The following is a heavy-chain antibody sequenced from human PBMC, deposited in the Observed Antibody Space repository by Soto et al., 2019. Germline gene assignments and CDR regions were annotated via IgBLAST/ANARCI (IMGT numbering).Heavy chain of an antibody. CDR2: INPNSGGT. V-gene: IGHV1-2*04. Sequence: ASVKVSCKASGYTFTGYYMHWVRQAPGQGLEWMGWINPNSGGTNYAQKFQGWVTMTRDTSISTAHMELSRLRSDDTAVYYCARSPYDILTGYFLDFDYWGQGTLVTVSS. D-gene: IGHD3-9*01. CDR3: ARSPYDILTGYFLDFDY. J-gene: IGHJ4*02. CDR1: GYTFTGYY.